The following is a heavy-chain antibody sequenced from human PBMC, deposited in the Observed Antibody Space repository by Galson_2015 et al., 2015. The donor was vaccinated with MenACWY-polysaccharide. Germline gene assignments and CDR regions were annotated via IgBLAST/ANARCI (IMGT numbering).Heavy chain of an antibody. CDR1: GYTFTGYY. Sequence: SVKVSCKASGYTFTGYYMHWVRQAPGQGLEWMGRINPNSGGTNYAQKFQGRVTMTRDTSISTAYMELSRLRSDDTAVYYCARGPSIAALWRTEYYFDYWGQGTLVTVSS. J-gene: IGHJ4*02. CDR3: ARGPSIAALWRTEYYFDY. D-gene: IGHD6-6*01. V-gene: IGHV1-2*06. CDR2: INPNSGGT.